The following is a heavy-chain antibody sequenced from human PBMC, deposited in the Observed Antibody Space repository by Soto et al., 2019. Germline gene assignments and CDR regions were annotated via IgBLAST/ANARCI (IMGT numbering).Heavy chain of an antibody. V-gene: IGHV4-59*01. Sequence: PSETLSLTCTVSGGSIGSYYWSWIRQPPGKGLEWIGYIYYSGSTNYNPSLKSRVTISVDTSKNQFSLKLSSVTAADTAVYYCARAIRPSTGTKTSWFDPWGQGTLVTVSS. CDR1: GGSIGSYY. D-gene: IGHD1-1*01. CDR2: IYYSGST. J-gene: IGHJ5*02. CDR3: ARAIRPSTGTKTSWFDP.